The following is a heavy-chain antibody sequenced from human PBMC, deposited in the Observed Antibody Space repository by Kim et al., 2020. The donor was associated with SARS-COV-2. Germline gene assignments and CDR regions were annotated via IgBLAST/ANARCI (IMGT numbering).Heavy chain of an antibody. CDR2: IDPSDSYT. J-gene: IGHJ5*02. V-gene: IGHV5-10-1*01. CDR3: ASLITEWEPSTGPGDNWFDP. D-gene: IGHD1-26*01. CDR1: GYSFTSYW. Sequence: GESLKISCKGSGYSFTSYWISWVRQMPGKGLEWMGRIDPSDSYTNYSPSFQGHVTISADKSISTAYLQWSSLKASDTAMYYCASLITEWEPSTGPGDNWFDPWGQGTLVTVSS.